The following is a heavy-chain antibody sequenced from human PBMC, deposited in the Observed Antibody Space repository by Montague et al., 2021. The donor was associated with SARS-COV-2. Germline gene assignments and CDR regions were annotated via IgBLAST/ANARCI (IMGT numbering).Heavy chain of an antibody. V-gene: IGHV4-4*07. J-gene: IGHJ4*02. CDR1: AGSISRYY. CDR3: AKHYYDNSGLDY. CDR2: IYTTGST. Sequence: SETLSLTCTVSAGSISRYYWSWIRQPAGKGLEWVGPIYTTGSTNYNPSLKSRVTMSVDTSMNQISLKLRSVTAADTAVYYCAKHYYDNSGLDYWGQGTLVTVSS. D-gene: IGHD3-22*01.